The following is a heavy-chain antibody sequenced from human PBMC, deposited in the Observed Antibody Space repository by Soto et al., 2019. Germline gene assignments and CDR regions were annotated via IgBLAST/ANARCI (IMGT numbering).Heavy chain of an antibody. Sequence: RLASSASGFTLSSYDMDWARQGPGKGLEWVSAIGTAGDTNYAGSVKGRFTISRENAKNSLYLHMNSLRAGDTAIYFCGSAIGRTLFDFWGQGTLVTVSS. CDR3: GSAIGRTLFDF. CDR1: GFTLSSYD. D-gene: IGHD3-22*01. CDR2: IGTAGDT. V-gene: IGHV3-13*04. J-gene: IGHJ4*02.